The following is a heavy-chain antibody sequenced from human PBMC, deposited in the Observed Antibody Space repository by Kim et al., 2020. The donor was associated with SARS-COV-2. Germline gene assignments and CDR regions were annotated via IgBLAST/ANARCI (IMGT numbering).Heavy chain of an antibody. CDR3: ARVHGGPAMVSPCDY. Sequence: ASVKVSCKASGYTFTSYAMHWVRQAPGQRLEWMGWINAGNGNTKYSQKFQGRVTITRDTSASTAYMELSSLRSEDTAVYYCARVHGGPAMVSPCDYWGQGTLVTVSS. CDR2: INAGNGNT. J-gene: IGHJ4*02. D-gene: IGHD5-18*01. CDR1: GYTFTSYA. V-gene: IGHV1-3*01.